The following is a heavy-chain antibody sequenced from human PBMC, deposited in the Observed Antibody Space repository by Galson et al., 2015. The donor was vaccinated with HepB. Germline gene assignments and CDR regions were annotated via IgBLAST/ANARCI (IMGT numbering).Heavy chain of an antibody. CDR2: ISGNGDST. J-gene: IGHJ5*01. D-gene: IGHD5-18*01. Sequence: SLRLSCAASGSGFDTHAMSWVRQAPGKGLEWISGISGNGDSTFYGDSVKGRFTVSRDNSKNILLLQMNSLRAEDTGLYFCAKGYGLFDSWGQGILVTVSS. CDR3: AKGYGLFDS. V-gene: IGHV3-23*01. CDR1: GSGFDTHA.